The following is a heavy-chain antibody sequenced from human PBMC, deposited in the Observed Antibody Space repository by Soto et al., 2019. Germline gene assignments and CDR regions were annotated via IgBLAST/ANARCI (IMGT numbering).Heavy chain of an antibody. CDR2: IYPGDSDT. CDR3: ARQDYDFWSGYYEGGRGYYFDY. Sequence: GESLKISCKGSGYSFTSYWIGWVRQMPGKGLEWMGIIYPGDSDTRYSPSFQGQVTISADKSISTAYLQWSSLKASDTAMYYCARQDYDFWSGYYEGGRGYYFDYWAQGTLVTVSS. J-gene: IGHJ4*02. D-gene: IGHD3-3*01. V-gene: IGHV5-51*01. CDR1: GYSFTSYW.